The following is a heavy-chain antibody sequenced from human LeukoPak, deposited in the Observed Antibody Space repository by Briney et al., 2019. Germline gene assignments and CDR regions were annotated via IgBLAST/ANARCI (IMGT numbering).Heavy chain of an antibody. J-gene: IGHJ6*03. D-gene: IGHD6-6*01. CDR2: IYTSGST. V-gene: IGHV4-4*07. Sequence: PSETLSLTCTVAGGSISSYYWSWIRQPAGNGLESIGRIYTSGSTNYNPSLKSRVTMSVDTSKNQFSLKLSSVTAADTAVYYCARSIAARLDYYYYMDVWGKGTTVTVSS. CDR1: GGSISSYY. CDR3: ARSIAARLDYYYYMDV.